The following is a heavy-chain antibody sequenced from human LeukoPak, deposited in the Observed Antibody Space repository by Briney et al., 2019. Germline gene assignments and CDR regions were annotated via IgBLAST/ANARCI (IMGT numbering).Heavy chain of an antibody. CDR3: AGKLYYYDTSPAGWFDP. D-gene: IGHD3-22*01. CDR2: INQDGGGE. V-gene: IGHV3-7*01. CDR1: GFTFSRYW. J-gene: IGHJ5*02. Sequence: PGGSLRLSCAASGFTFSRYWMSWVRQGQGKGLEWVATINQDGGGEYYVDSVKGRFTISRDNAKNSLYLQISGLRAEDTAVYHCAGKLYYYDTSPAGWFDPWGQGTLVTVS.